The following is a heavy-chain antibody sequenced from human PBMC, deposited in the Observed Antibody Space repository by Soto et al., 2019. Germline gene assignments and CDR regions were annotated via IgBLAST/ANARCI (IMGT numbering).Heavy chain of an antibody. Sequence: QVQLVESGGGVVQPGRSLRLSCAASGFTLSNYGMHWVRQAPGKGLEWVAIIWYDGNNKYYTDSVKGRFTISRDNSKNTLYLQMNSLRDEDTALYYCAREGGSAAGTLDFWGRGTLVTDSS. CDR2: IWYDGNNK. CDR1: GFTLSNYG. V-gene: IGHV3-33*01. D-gene: IGHD6-13*01. J-gene: IGHJ4*02. CDR3: AREGGSAAGTLDF.